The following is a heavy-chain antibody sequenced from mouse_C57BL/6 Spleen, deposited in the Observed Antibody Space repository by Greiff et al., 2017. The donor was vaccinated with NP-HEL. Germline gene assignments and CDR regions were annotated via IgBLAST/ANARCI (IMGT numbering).Heavy chain of an antibody. J-gene: IGHJ2*01. CDR2: IDPSDSYT. CDR1: GYTFTSYW. V-gene: IGHV1-50*01. Sequence: QVQLQQPGAELVKPGASVKLSCKASGYTFTSYWMQWVKQRPGQGLEWIGEIDPSDSYTNYNQKFKGKATLTVDTSSSTAYMQLSSLTSEDSAVYYCGGSRGYYDYDGDYFDYWGQGTTLTVSS. CDR3: GGSRGYYDYDGDYFDY. D-gene: IGHD2-4*01.